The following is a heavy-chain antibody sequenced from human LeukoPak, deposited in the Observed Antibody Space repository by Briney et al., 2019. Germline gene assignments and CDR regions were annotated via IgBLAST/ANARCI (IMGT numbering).Heavy chain of an antibody. J-gene: IGHJ4*02. CDR3: AKDRSVNYYGSGSYYKGPGRFN. V-gene: IGHV3-30*02. CDR2: IRYDGSNR. CDR1: GFTFSRYG. D-gene: IGHD3-10*01. Sequence: PWGSLRPSCAASGFTFSRYGLHWVRQAPGQGLERVAFIRYDGSNRYYADSVKGRFTISRDNSKNTLYLQMTSLRAEDTAVYYCAKDRSVNYYGSGSYYKGPGRFNWGQGTVVTVSS.